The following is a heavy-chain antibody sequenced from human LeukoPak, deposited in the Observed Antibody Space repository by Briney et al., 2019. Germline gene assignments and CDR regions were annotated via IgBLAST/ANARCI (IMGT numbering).Heavy chain of an antibody. CDR2: ISGSGGTT. D-gene: IGHD3-10*01. J-gene: IGHJ4*02. V-gene: IGHV3-23*01. Sequence: GGSLRLSCAASGFTFSTYAMSWVRQAPGKGLEWVSAISGSGGTTYYADSVKGRFTISRDNSKNTLYLQMNSLRAEDTAVYYCARETSGFGGFYWGQGTLVTVSS. CDR3: ARETSGFGGFY. CDR1: GFTFSTYA.